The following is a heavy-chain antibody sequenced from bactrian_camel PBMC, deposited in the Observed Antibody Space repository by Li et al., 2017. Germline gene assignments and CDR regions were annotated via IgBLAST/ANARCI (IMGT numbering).Heavy chain of an antibody. CDR2: VIAGSGSP. V-gene: IGHV3S1*01. J-gene: IGHJ7*01. D-gene: IGHD1*01. CDR1: GYTYSGHC. Sequence: HVQLVESGGGSVQAGGSLRLSCAFSGYTYSGHCMGWFRQAPGKEREGVAVIAGSGSPGYADSVKGRFTISKDNAKNTLYLQMNSLKPEDTAMYYCATEERSLIGEPCKNAQMTRPMDYWGKGTQVTVS.